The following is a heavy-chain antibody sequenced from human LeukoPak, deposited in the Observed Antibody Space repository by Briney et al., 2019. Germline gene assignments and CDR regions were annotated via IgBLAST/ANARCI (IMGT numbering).Heavy chain of an antibody. CDR2: IYTSGST. CDR3: ASGFFKDNWFDP. Sequence: SETLSLTCTVSGYSISSGYFWSWIRQPAGKGLEWIGRIYTSGSTNYNPSLKSRVTISVDTSKNQFSLKLSSVTAADTAVYYCASGFFKDNWFDPWGQGTLVTVSS. D-gene: IGHD3-3*01. V-gene: IGHV4-61*02. J-gene: IGHJ5*02. CDR1: GYSISSGYF.